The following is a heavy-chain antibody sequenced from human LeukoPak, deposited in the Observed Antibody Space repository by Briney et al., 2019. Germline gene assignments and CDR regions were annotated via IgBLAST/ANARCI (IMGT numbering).Heavy chain of an antibody. CDR2: IYYSGST. V-gene: IGHV4-61*01. J-gene: IGHJ3*02. D-gene: IGHD3-16*01. CDR1: GGSVSSGSYY. Sequence: SETLSLTCTVSGGSVSSGSYYWSWIRQPPGKGLEWIGYIYYSGSTNYNPSLKSRVTISVDTSKNQFSLKLSSVTAADTAVYYCLGGGGSPHDAFDIWGQGTMVTVSS. CDR3: LGGGGSPHDAFDI.